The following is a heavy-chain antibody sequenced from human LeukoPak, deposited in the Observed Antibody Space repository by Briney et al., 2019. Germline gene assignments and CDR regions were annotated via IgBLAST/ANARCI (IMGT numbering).Heavy chain of an antibody. CDR3: ARYPRTGTIDY. Sequence: ASVKVSCKASGYTFTSYGISWVRQATGQGLEWMGWMNPNSGNTGYAQKFQGRVTMTRNTSISTAYMELSSLRSEDTAVYYCARYPRTGTIDYWGQGTLVTVSS. J-gene: IGHJ4*02. CDR1: GYTFTSYG. D-gene: IGHD1-7*01. V-gene: IGHV1-8*02. CDR2: MNPNSGNT.